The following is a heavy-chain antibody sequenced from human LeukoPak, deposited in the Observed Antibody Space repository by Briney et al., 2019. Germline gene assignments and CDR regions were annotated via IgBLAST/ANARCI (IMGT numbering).Heavy chain of an antibody. CDR1: GFTFSNYA. V-gene: IGHV3-23*01. CDR2: ISGSSGNT. J-gene: IGHJ4*02. Sequence: GGSLRLSCAASGFTFSNYAMSWVRQAPGKGLEWVSAISGSSGNTYYEESVKGRFTISRDNSKNTLYLQMNSLRAEDKAVYYCAKNRAGSGWASAVWGQGTLVTVSS. D-gene: IGHD6-25*01. CDR3: AKNRAGSGWASAV.